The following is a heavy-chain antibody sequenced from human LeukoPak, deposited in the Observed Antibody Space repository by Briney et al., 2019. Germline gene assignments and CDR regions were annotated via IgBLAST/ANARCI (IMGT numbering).Heavy chain of an antibody. CDR1: GYSISSGYY. J-gene: IGHJ4*02. CDR3: ASLTPGIAVWFDY. Sequence: SETLSLTCAVSGYSISSGYYWGWIRQPPGKGLEWIGSIYYSGSTYYNPSLKSRVTISVDTSKNQFSLKLSSVTAADTAVYYCASLTPGIAVWFDYWGQGTLVTVSS. V-gene: IGHV4-38-2*01. CDR2: IYYSGST. D-gene: IGHD6-19*01.